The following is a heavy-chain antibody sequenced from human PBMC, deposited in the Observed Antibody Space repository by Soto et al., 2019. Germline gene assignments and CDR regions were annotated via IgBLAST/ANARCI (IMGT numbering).Heavy chain of an antibody. Sequence: GGSLRLSCTASGFTFGDYAMSWFRQAPGKGLEWVGFIRSKAYGGTTEYAASVKGRFTISRDDSKSIAYLQMNSLKTEDTAVYYCVVVAAYYYMDVWGKGTTVTVSS. CDR1: GFTFGDYA. V-gene: IGHV3-49*03. D-gene: IGHD2-15*01. J-gene: IGHJ6*03. CDR2: IRSKAYGGTT. CDR3: VVVAAYYYMDV.